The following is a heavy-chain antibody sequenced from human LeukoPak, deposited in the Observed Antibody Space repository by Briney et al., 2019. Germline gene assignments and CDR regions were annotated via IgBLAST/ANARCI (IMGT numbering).Heavy chain of an antibody. J-gene: IGHJ4*02. D-gene: IGHD5-12*01. CDR2: ISSSSSYI. Sequence: PGGSLRLSCAASGFTFSSYSMNWVRQAPGKGLEWVSSISSSSSYIYYADSVKGRFTISRDNAKNSLYLQVNSLRAEDTAVYYCARDSVAGYEVYFDYWGQGTLVTVSS. V-gene: IGHV3-21*01. CDR3: ARDSVAGYEVYFDY. CDR1: GFTFSSYS.